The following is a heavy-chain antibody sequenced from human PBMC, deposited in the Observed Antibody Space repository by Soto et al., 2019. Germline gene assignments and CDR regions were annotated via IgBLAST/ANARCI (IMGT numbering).Heavy chain of an antibody. CDR2: IYYSGST. CDR1: GGSISSGGYY. J-gene: IGHJ4*02. CDR3: ARGYDSSGFDY. D-gene: IGHD3-22*01. Sequence: SETLSLTCTVSGGSISSGGYYWSWIRQHPGKGLEWIGYIYYSGSTYYNPSLKSRVTISVDTSKNQFSLKLSSVTAADTAVYYCARGYDSSGFDYWGQGTLVTVSS. V-gene: IGHV4-31*03.